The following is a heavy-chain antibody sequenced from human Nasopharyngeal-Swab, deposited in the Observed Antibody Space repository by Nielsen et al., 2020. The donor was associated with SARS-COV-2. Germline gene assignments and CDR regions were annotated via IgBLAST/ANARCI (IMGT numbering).Heavy chain of an antibody. D-gene: IGHD4-17*01. CDR3: ARGRDYGDYVDYFDY. CDR2: INHSGST. J-gene: IGHJ4*02. Sequence: RQAPGKGLEWVGEINHSGSTNYNPSLKRRVTISVDTSKNQFSLKLSSVTAADTAVYYCARGRDYGDYVDYFDYWGQGTLVTVSS. V-gene: IGHV4-34*01.